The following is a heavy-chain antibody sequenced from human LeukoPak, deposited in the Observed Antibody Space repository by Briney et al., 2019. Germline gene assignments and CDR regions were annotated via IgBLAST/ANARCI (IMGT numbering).Heavy chain of an antibody. CDR1: VGSISSYY. Sequence: SETLCLTCSVSVGSISSYYWSWIRQPPGKGLEWIGYIYYTGATYYNPSLESRVTVSIDTSKRQLSLELRSVTAAATAAYFCARDRRESSKPNDAFDIWGQGTMVTVSS. V-gene: IGHV4-59*01. D-gene: IGHD4-11*01. J-gene: IGHJ3*02. CDR3: ARDRRESSKPNDAFDI. CDR2: IYYTGAT.